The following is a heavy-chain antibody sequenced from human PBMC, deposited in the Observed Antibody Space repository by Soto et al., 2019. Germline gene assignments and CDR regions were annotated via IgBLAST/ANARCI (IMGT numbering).Heavy chain of an antibody. D-gene: IGHD3-3*01. Sequence: SETLSLTCTVSADSVSSVGFHWAWLRRPPGKCLEWIGYIYNGGSTYYRPSLESRMHMXLXAXXXXXSXXLXXVTXADTAVYFCARAPVGLDTISYFDYWGQGKLVT. J-gene: IGHJ4*02. V-gene: IGHV4-30-4*01. CDR2: IYNGGST. CDR3: ARAPVGLDTISYFDY. CDR1: ADSVSSVGFH.